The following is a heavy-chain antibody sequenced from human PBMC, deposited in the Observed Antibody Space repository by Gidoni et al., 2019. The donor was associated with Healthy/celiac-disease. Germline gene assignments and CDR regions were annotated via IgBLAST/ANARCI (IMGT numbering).Heavy chain of an antibody. J-gene: IGHJ6*02. V-gene: IGHV3-66*01. CDR3: ARVLVVPAARGYYYYGMDV. Sequence: EVQLVESGGGLVQPGGSLSLSCAASGFTVSINYMSWVRQAPGKGLEWVSGIYSGGSTYYADSVKGRFTISRDNSKNTLYLQMNSLRAEDTAVYYCARVLVVPAARGYYYYGMDVWGQGTTVTVSS. CDR1: GFTVSINY. CDR2: IYSGGST. D-gene: IGHD2-2*01.